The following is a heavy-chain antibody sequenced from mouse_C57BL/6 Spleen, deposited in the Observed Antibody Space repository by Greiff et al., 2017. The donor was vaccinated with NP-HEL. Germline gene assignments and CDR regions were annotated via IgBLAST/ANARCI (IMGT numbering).Heavy chain of an antibody. CDR1: GYTFTSYW. J-gene: IGHJ1*03. CDR2: IDPNSGGT. D-gene: IGHD1-1*01. Sequence: QVQLQQPGAELVKPGASVKLSCKASGYTFTSYWMHWVKQRPGRGLEWIGRIDPNSGGTTYNEKFKSQATLTVDKPSSTAYMQLSSLTSEDSAVYYCATTTVVDWYFDVWGTGTTVTVSS. CDR3: ATTTVVDWYFDV. V-gene: IGHV1-72*01.